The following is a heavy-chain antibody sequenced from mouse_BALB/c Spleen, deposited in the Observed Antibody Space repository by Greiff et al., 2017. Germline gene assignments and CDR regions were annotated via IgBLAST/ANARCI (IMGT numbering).Heavy chain of an antibody. D-gene: IGHD4-1*01. Sequence: QVQLQQSGPELVKPGASVKISCKASGYSFTDYYINWVKQKPGQGLEWIGWIYPGSGNTKYNEKFKGKATLTVDTSSSTAYMQLSSLTSEDTAVYCCARSIWGVGDYWGQGTLVTVSA. CDR3: ARSIWGVGDY. V-gene: IGHV1-84*02. CDR2: IYPGSGNT. J-gene: IGHJ3*01. CDR1: GYSFTDYY.